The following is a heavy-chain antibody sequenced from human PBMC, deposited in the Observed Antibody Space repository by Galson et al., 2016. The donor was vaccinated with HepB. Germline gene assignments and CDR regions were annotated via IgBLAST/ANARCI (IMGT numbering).Heavy chain of an antibody. V-gene: IGHV3-11*06. Sequence: SLRLSCAASGFTFSDYYMSWIRQAPGKGLEWVSYISGSSGYRNYADTVKGRFTISRDNSRNTLHLQMNSLRVEDTAVYYCARGPPPIVPAGTLDYWGQGTLITVSS. CDR3: ARGPPPIVPAGTLDY. CDR1: GFTFSDYY. J-gene: IGHJ4*02. D-gene: IGHD2-2*01. CDR2: ISGSSGYR.